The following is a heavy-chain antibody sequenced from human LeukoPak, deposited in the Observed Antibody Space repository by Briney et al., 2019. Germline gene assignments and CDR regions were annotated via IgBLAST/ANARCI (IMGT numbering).Heavy chain of an antibody. CDR2: INHSGST. Sequence: SETLSLTCAVYGGSFSGYYWNWIRQPPGKGLEWIGEINHSGSTNYNPSLKSRVTISVDTSKNQFSLKLSSVTAADTAVYYCARGLSYYYDSSGYYGEYRFGDHWGQGTLVTVSS. D-gene: IGHD3-22*01. CDR1: GGSFSGYY. CDR3: ARGLSYYYDSSGYYGEYRFGDH. V-gene: IGHV4-34*01. J-gene: IGHJ4*02.